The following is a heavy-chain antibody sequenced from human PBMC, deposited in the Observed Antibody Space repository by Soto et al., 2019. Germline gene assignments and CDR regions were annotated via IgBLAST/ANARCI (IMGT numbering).Heavy chain of an antibody. CDR3: ARGGGDSSGYYIFDY. D-gene: IGHD3-22*01. V-gene: IGHV1-69*13. Sequence: VASVKVSCKASGGTFISYSISGVGQAPGQGLEWMGGIIRIFGTANYAQKCQGRGTINAEESTSKAYMELSSLRSEATAVYYCARGGGDSSGYYIFDYWGQGTLVTVSS. CDR2: IIRIFGTA. J-gene: IGHJ4*02. CDR1: GGTFISYS.